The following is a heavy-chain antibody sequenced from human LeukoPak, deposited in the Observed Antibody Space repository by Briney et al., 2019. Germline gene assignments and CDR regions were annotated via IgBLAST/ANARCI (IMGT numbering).Heavy chain of an antibody. CDR2: ISTSGST. V-gene: IGHV4-4*07. D-gene: IGHD1-20*01. CDR3: ARGREDNWNLFDC. J-gene: IGHJ4*02. Sequence: PSETLSLTCTVSGGSISTYYWTWIRQPAGKGLEWIGRISTSGSTSYNPSLKSRVTMSVDTSKKQFSLKLSSATAADTAVYYCARGREDNWNLFDCWGQGTLVTASS. CDR1: GGSISTYY.